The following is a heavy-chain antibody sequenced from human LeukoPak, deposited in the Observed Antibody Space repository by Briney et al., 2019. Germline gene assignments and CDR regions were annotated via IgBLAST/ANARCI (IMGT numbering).Heavy chain of an antibody. CDR3: AKDRYYDSSGYYGLDY. V-gene: IGHV3-9*01. D-gene: IGHD3-22*01. CDR2: ISWNSGSI. J-gene: IGHJ4*01. CDR1: GFTFDDYA. Sequence: GGSLRLSCAASGFTFDDYAMHWVRQAPGKGLEWVSGISWNSGSIGYADSVKGRFTISRDNAKNSLYLQMNSLRAEDTALYYCAKDRYYDSSGYYGLDYWGQEPWSPSPQ.